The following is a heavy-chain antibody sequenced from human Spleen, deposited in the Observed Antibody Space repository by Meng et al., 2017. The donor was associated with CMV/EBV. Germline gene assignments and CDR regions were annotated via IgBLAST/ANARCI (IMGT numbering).Heavy chain of an antibody. CDR3: AKDDSAYFDFRSGYSAPPDY. Sequence: GESLKISCAASGFTFRTYWMAWVRQAPGKGLEWVTFIRYDGNNKYYVDSVKGRFTISRDNSKNMLYLQMNSLRAEDTAVYYCAKDDSAYFDFRSGYSAPPDYWGQGTLVTVSS. CDR2: IRYDGNNK. V-gene: IGHV3-30*02. J-gene: IGHJ4*02. D-gene: IGHD3-3*01. CDR1: GFTFRTYW.